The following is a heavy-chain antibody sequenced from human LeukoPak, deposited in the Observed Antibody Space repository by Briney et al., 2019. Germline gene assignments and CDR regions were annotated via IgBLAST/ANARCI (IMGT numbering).Heavy chain of an antibody. CDR2: IIPIFGTA. Sequence: SVKVSCKASGGTFSSYVISWVRQAPGQGLGWMGGIIPIFGTANNAQKFQGRVTITADESTSTAYMELSSLRSEDTAVYYCRGGGWKKPFDYWGQGTLVTVSS. CDR3: RGGGWKKPFDY. CDR1: GGTFSSYV. V-gene: IGHV1-69*01. D-gene: IGHD2-21*01. J-gene: IGHJ4*02.